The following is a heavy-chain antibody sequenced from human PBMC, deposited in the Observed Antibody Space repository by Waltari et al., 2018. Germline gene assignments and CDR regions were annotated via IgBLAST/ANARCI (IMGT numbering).Heavy chain of an antibody. V-gene: IGHV1-2*02. J-gene: IGHJ6*02. CDR3: ARPGTTTRPAYGLDV. D-gene: IGHD6-6*01. CDR2: IQPKSGGT. Sequence: QVQLVQSGAEVKKPGASVKVSCKASGYTFTGYYIHWLRQAPGQGPELLGWIQPKSGGTDYKQKFQGRVTMTRDTSVSTAYMELSRLSSDDTAIYYCARPGTTTRPAYGLDVWGQGTTVTVSS. CDR1: GYTFTGYY.